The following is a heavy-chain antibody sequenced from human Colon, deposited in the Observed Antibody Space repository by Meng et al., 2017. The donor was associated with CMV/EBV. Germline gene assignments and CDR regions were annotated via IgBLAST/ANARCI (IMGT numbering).Heavy chain of an antibody. Sequence: GESLKISCAASGFIFSSYEMNWVRQAPGKGLEWVSHIRSGGDDIQYADSVKGRFTISRDNAKNSLYLQMNSLRVEDTGVYYCVRDSSGYYYFDFWGQGTLVTVSS. CDR2: IRSGGDDI. D-gene: IGHD3-22*01. CDR1: GFIFSSYE. J-gene: IGHJ4*02. CDR3: VRDSSGYYYFDF. V-gene: IGHV3-48*03.